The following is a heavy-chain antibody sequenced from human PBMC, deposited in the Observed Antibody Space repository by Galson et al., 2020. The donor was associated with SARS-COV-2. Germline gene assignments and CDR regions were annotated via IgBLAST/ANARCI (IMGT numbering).Heavy chain of an antibody. CDR1: GGTFSSYA. CDR3: ARASRGEVWWLLRDYYYYGMDV. CDR2: IIPIFGTA. V-gene: IGHV1-69*01. Sequence: KISCKASGGTFSSYAISWVRQAPGQGLEWMGGIIPIFGTANYAQKFQGRVTITADESTSTAYMELSSLRSEDTAVYYCARASRGEVWWLLRDYYYYGMDVWGQGTTVTVSS. D-gene: IGHD5-12*01. J-gene: IGHJ6*02.